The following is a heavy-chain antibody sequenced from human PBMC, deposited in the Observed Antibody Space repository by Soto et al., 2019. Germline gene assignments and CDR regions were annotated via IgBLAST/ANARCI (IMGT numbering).Heavy chain of an antibody. CDR3: SCMVNTAPPKLSDY. Sequence: ASVKVSCKASGYTFTIYAMHWVRQAPGQRLEWMGWINAGNGNTKYSQKFQGRVTITRDTSASTAYMELSSLRSEDTAVYYCSCMVNTAPPKLSDYPGRGSFVIVSA. J-gene: IGHJ4*02. CDR2: INAGNGNT. CDR1: GYTFTIYA. V-gene: IGHV1-3*01. D-gene: IGHD5-18*01.